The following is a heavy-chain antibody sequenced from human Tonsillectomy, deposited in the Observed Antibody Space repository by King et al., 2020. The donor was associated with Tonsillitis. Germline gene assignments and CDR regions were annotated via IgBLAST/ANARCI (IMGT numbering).Heavy chain of an antibody. D-gene: IGHD6-19*01. CDR1: GGSISSYH. Sequence: VQLQESGPGLVKPSETLSLTCTVSGGSISSYHWSWIRQPPGKGLEWIGYIYYSGSTSHNPSLKSRVTMSVDTSKNQFSLKLSSVTAADTAVYYCARVLSSSGWKGVFDYWGQGTLVTVSS. V-gene: IGHV4-59*01. CDR3: ARVLSSSGWKGVFDY. J-gene: IGHJ4*02. CDR2: IYYSGST.